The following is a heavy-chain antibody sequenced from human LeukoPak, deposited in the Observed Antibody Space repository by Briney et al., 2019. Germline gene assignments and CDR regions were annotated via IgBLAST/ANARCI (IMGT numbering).Heavy chain of an antibody. CDR2: ISGSGGST. V-gene: IGHV3-23*01. J-gene: IGHJ4*02. CDR1: GFTFSSYA. Sequence: GGSLRLSCAASGFTFSSYAMSGVRQAPGKGLEWVSAISGSGGSTYYADSVKGRFTISRDNSKNTLYLQMNSLRAEDTAVYYCATSDTAMVTTFDYWGQGTLVTVSS. D-gene: IGHD5-18*01. CDR3: ATSDTAMVTTFDY.